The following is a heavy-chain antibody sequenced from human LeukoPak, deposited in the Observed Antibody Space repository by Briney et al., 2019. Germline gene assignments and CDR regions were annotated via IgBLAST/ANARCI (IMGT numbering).Heavy chain of an antibody. D-gene: IGHD3-10*01. CDR1: GFAFSSYW. CDR3: ASFGGINYFDY. V-gene: IGHV3-74*03. Sequence: GGSLKLSCAASGFAFSSYWLDWVRQDPGRGLVWVSRIGNGGSETKYADSVRGRFTISRDNAKNTVYLQMNSLRVEDTDVYYCASFGGINYFDYWGQGTLVTVSS. J-gene: IGHJ4*02. CDR2: IGNGGSET.